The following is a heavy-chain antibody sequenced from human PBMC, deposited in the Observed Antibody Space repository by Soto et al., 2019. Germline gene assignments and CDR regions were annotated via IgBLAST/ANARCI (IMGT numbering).Heavy chain of an antibody. CDR3: ARDKGSGSYNSRYYYGMDV. CDR2: INRSGGT. CDR1: GGSFSDNF. Sequence: SETLSLTCAVYGGSFSDNFWSWIRQPPGKGLEWIGEINRSGGTNYIPSLKSRVTISVDTSKNQFSLKLSSVSAADTAVYYCARDKGSGSYNSRYYYGMDVWGQGTTVTVSS. V-gene: IGHV4-34*01. J-gene: IGHJ6*02. D-gene: IGHD3-10*01.